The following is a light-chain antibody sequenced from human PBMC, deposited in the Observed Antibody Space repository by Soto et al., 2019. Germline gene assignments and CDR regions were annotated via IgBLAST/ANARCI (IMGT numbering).Light chain of an antibody. CDR1: RSISSTQ. CDR3: QQYATSPGT. J-gene: IGKJ1*01. CDR2: GAS. Sequence: EIVLTQSPDTLSLSPGERATLSCRASRSISSTQLVWYQQRPGQAPSLLIFGASSRATGIPDRFSGSGSGTDFTLTISGLEPEDFAVYYCQQYATSPGTFGQGTKVAIK. V-gene: IGKV3-20*01.